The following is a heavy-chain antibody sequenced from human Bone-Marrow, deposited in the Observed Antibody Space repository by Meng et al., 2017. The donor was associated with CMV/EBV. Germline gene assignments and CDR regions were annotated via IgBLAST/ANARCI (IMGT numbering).Heavy chain of an antibody. CDR3: ARVRIGDWHFDL. Sequence: GGSLRLSCAAPGFLIKHYSIFWVRQTPKKGLEWVSSIDTTSEFIRYADFVKGRFTISRDNDKNSVWLQMNSLKVGDTATYYCARVRIGDWHFDLWGRGTRVTVSS. J-gene: IGHJ2*01. CDR1: GFLIKHYS. CDR2: IDTTSEFI. V-gene: IGHV3-21*04. D-gene: IGHD2-15*01.